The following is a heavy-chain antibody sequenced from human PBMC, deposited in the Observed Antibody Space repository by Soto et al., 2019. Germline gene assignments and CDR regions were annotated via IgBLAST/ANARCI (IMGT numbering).Heavy chain of an antibody. Sequence: EQLVESGGGLVQPGGSLRLSCAASGFPFSSSDMHWVRQVPGKGLEWVSAIGAGGDTYYPDSVKGRFTISRENAKNSLYLQMNSLRDEDTAVYFCAREGRSSTWYDWYFELWGRGTLVTVSA. CDR3: AREGRSSTWYDWYFEL. D-gene: IGHD6-13*01. CDR1: GFPFSSSD. V-gene: IGHV3-13*01. CDR2: IGAGGDT. J-gene: IGHJ2*01.